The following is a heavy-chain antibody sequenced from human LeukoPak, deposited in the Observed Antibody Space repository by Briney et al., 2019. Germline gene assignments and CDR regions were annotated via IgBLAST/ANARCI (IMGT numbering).Heavy chain of an antibody. J-gene: IGHJ6*03. Sequence: GGSLRLSCAASGFTFRSYAMVWVRQAPGKGLEWVSAISGSGSSTYYADSVKGRFTISRDNSKNTLYLQMNSLRAEDTAVYYCARSGTNYYYYYMDVWGKGTTVTVSS. V-gene: IGHV3-23*01. D-gene: IGHD1-26*01. CDR1: GFTFRSYA. CDR2: ISGSGSST. CDR3: ARSGTNYYYYYMDV.